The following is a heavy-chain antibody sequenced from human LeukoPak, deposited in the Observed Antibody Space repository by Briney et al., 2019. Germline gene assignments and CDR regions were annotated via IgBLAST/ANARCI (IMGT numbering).Heavy chain of an antibody. V-gene: IGHV3-9*01. CDR3: ARYTGRFDY. J-gene: IGHJ4*02. Sequence: GGSLRLSCAASGFTFDDYAMHWVRQAPGKGLEWVSGISRNSGSIGYADSVKGRFTISRDNAKNSLYLQMNSLRAEDTAVYYCARYTGRFDYWGQGTLVTVSS. CDR1: GFTFDDYA. CDR2: ISRNSGSI.